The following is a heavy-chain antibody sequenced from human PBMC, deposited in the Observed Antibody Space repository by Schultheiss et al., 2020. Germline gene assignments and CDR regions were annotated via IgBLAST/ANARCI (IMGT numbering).Heavy chain of an antibody. CDR1: GGSFSGYY. V-gene: IGHV4-59*01. CDR3: ARGGGIVGDTFDY. D-gene: IGHD1-26*01. CDR2: IYYSGST. Sequence: SETLSLTCAVYGGSFSGYYWSWIRQPPGKGLEWIGYIYYSGSTNYNPPLKSRVTISVDTSKNQFSLKLSSVTAAATAVYYCARGGGIVGDTFDYWGQGTLVTVSS. J-gene: IGHJ4*02.